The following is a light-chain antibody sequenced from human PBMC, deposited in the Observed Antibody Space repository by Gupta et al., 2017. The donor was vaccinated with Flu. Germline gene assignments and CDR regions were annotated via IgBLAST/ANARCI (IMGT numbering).Light chain of an antibody. V-gene: IGKV1-9*01. CDR1: QGISTS. CDR3: QQLNNFLL. CDR2: AAS. J-gene: IGKJ1*01. Sequence: SFLSASVGDRVTITCRASQGISTSFGWYQQKPGKAPKLLIYAASTLQSGVPARFSGSGSGTEFTLTISSLQPEDFATYYCQQLNNFLLLGQG.